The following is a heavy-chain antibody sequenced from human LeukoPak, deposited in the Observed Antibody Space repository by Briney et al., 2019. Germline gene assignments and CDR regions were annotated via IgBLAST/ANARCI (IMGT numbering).Heavy chain of an antibody. D-gene: IGHD3-22*01. Sequence: SVKVSCKASGYTFTGYYMHWVRQAPGQGLEWMGWINPNSGGTNYAQKFQGRVAMTRDTSISTAYMELSRLRSDDTAVYYCARIYYYDSSGYYELFDYWGQGTLVTVSS. CDR1: GYTFTGYY. CDR3: ARIYYYDSSGYYELFDY. J-gene: IGHJ4*02. CDR2: INPNSGGT. V-gene: IGHV1-2*02.